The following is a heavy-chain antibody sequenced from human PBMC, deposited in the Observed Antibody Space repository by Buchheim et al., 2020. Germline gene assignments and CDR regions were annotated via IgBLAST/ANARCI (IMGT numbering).Heavy chain of an antibody. CDR2: ISYDGSNK. CDR1: GFTFSSYG. V-gene: IGHV3-30*03. D-gene: IGHD4-17*01. Sequence: QVQLVESGGGVVQPGRSLRLSCAASGFTFSSYGMHWVRQAPGKGLEWVAVISYDGSNKYYADSVKGRFTISRDNSKNTLYLQMNSLRAEDTAVYYCATEDDYGDYCYWGQGTL. CDR3: ATEDDYGDYCY. J-gene: IGHJ4*02.